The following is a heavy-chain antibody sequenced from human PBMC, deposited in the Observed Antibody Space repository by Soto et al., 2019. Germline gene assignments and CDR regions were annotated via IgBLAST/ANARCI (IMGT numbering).Heavy chain of an antibody. J-gene: IGHJ1*01. CDR1: GYTFTGYY. CDR2: INPNSGGT. D-gene: IGHD6-19*01. Sequence: AASVKVSCKASGYTFTGYYMHCVRQAPGQGLEWMGWINPNSGGTNYAQKFQGRVTMTRDTSISTAYMELSRLRSDDTAVYYCASSFSGSGWYGYFQHWGQGTLVTVSS. CDR3: ASSFSGSGWYGYFQH. V-gene: IGHV1-2*02.